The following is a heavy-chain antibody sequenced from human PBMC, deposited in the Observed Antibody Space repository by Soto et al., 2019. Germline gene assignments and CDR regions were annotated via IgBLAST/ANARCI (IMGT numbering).Heavy chain of an antibody. V-gene: IGHV1-58*01. D-gene: IGHD3-3*01. CDR3: AADLRSGYYIPLHYYYYGMDV. Sequence: SVKVSCKASGFTFTSSAVQWVRQARGQRLEWIGWIVVGSGNTNYAQKFQERVTITRDMSTSTAYMELSSLRSEDTAVYYCAADLRSGYYIPLHYYYYGMDVWGQGTTVTVSS. CDR2: IVVGSGNT. CDR1: GFTFTSSA. J-gene: IGHJ6*02.